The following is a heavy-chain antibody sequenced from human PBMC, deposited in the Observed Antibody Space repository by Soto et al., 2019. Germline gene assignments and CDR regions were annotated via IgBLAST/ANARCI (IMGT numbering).Heavy chain of an antibody. CDR2: IYYSGST. CDR1: GGSISSYY. Sequence: SGTLSLTFTVPGGSISSYYWSWIRQPPGKGLEWIGYIYYSGSTNYNPSLKSRGTISVDTSKNQFSLKLSSVTAADTAVYYCARASDFVSDSQWTDPWGQGTLVTVS. V-gene: IGHV4-59*08. D-gene: IGHD2-8*01. J-gene: IGHJ5*02. CDR3: ARASDFVSDSQWTDP.